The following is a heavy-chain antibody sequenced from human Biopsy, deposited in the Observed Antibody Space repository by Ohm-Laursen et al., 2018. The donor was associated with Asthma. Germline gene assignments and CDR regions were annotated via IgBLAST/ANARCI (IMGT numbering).Heavy chain of an antibody. CDR1: GGMFGNYA. D-gene: IGHD3-3*02. Sequence: SVKVSCKASGGMFGNYAISWVRQAPGLGLEWMGGISPIFGSSNYAQRFQGRVTITADIFTRTVYMELSGLRFDDTAIYYCARPNPNRDILYYYYHMDVWGQGTTVIVSS. CDR2: ISPIFGSS. J-gene: IGHJ6*02. CDR3: ARPNPNRDILYYYYHMDV. V-gene: IGHV1-69*06.